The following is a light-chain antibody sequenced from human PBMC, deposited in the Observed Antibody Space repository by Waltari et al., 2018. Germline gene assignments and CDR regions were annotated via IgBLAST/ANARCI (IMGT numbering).Light chain of an antibody. J-gene: IGKJ1*01. V-gene: IGKV3-20*01. CDR2: GAS. CDR3: QHHVRLPAT. Sequence: CRAKRSVVKDLAWYKKNPGQAPRLLSYGASSRAAGIPDRFSGSGSGAVFSLTISRLEPEDFAVYYCQHHVRLPATFGQGTKVE. CDR1: RSVVKD.